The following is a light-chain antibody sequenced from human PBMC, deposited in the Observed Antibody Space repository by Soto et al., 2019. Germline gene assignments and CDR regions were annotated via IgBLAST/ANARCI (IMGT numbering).Light chain of an antibody. V-gene: IGKV3-11*01. Sequence: EIVLTQSPATLSLSPGDRATLSRRASQSVDYYLAWYQQKPGQAPRLLIYAASNRATGTPARFSGSGSGTDFTLAISSLEPEDFAVYYRQQRSNWPLTFGGGNKV. CDR2: AAS. CDR1: QSVDYY. CDR3: QQRSNWPLT. J-gene: IGKJ4*01.